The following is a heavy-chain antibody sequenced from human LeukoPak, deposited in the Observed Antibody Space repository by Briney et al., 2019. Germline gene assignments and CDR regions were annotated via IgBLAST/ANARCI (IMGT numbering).Heavy chain of an antibody. Sequence: PGGSLRLSCAVSGFTFSSYEMNWVRQAPGKGLVWVSGIRSDGSDKRYADSVKGRFTISRDNAKNTLYLQMNSLRAEDTAVYYCASLCNSVTAFDIWGQGTMVTVSS. CDR3: ASLCNSVTAFDI. CDR2: IRSDGSDK. V-gene: IGHV3-74*01. J-gene: IGHJ3*02. CDR1: GFTFSSYE. D-gene: IGHD2-15*01.